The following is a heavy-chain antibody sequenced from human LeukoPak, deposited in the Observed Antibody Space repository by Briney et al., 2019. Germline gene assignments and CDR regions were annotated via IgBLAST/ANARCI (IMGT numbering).Heavy chain of an antibody. J-gene: IGHJ4*02. D-gene: IGHD1-26*01. Sequence: GGSLRLSCAASGFTFDDYAMHWVRQAPGKGLEWVSGISWNSGSMGYADSVKGRFTISRDNAKNSLYLQMNSLRAEDTALYYCAKDMGYSGNYRTPDYWGQGTLVTVSS. CDR2: ISWNSGSM. CDR3: AKDMGYSGNYRTPDY. CDR1: GFTFDDYA. V-gene: IGHV3-9*01.